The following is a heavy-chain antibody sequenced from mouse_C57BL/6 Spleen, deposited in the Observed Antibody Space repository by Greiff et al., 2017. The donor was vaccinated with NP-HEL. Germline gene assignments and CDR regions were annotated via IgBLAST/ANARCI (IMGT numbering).Heavy chain of an antibody. V-gene: IGHV14-1*01. Sequence: VQLQHSGAELVRPGASVKLSCTASGFTFTDYSMHWVKQRPGQGLEWIGRIDPEDGDTEYAPKFKGKATMTADTSSNTAYLQLSSLTSEDTAVYYCTSFYYGNPCADWGQGTLVTVAA. D-gene: IGHD2-1*01. CDR2: IDPEDGDT. CDR1: GFTFTDYS. J-gene: IGHJ3*01. CDR3: TSFYYGNPCAD.